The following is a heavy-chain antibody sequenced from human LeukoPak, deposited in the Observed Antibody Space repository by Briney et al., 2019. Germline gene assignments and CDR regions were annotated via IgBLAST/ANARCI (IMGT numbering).Heavy chain of an antibody. J-gene: IGHJ5*02. V-gene: IGHV5-51*01. D-gene: IGHD3-16*01. CDR3: AAGGASAP. CDR1: GYSFTNFW. Sequence: KSGGSLQISCKGSGYSFTNFWIGWVRQLPGKGLEWMGVISPGDSGIRYSPSFQGQVTISVDKSISTAYLQWSSLKASDSAMYYCAAGGASAPWGQGTLVTVSS. CDR2: ISPGDSGI.